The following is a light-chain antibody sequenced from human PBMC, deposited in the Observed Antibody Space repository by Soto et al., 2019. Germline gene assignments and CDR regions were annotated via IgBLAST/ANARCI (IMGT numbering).Light chain of an antibody. CDR1: QNINTW. J-gene: IGKJ1*01. Sequence: DIQMTQSPSTLSASVGDGVTITCRASQNINTWLAWYQQKPGTAPKLLIYHASTLESGVPSRFSGSGSGTEFTLTISSLQPDDFATYYCQQYMSYSFGQGTKVDIK. CDR2: HAS. CDR3: QQYMSYS. V-gene: IGKV1-5*01.